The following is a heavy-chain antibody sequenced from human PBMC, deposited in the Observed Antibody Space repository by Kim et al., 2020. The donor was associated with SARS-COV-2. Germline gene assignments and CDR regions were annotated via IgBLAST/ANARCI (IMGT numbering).Heavy chain of an antibody. CDR2: IYPGDSDT. Sequence: GESLKISCKGSGYSFTSYWIGWVRQMPGKGLEWMGIIYPGDSDTRYSPSFQGQVTISADKSISTAYLQWSSLKASDTAMYYCARSKTTVVTPDGYFDLWGRGTLVTVSS. D-gene: IGHD4-17*01. CDR3: ARSKTTVVTPDGYFDL. J-gene: IGHJ2*01. V-gene: IGHV5-51*01. CDR1: GYSFTSYW.